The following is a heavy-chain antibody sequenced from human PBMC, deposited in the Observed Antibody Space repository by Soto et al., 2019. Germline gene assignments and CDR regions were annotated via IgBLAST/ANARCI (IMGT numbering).Heavy chain of an antibody. V-gene: IGHV1-18*01. J-gene: IGHJ3*01. CDR1: GYTFTSYG. Sequence: GASVKVCCKDSGYTFTSYGISWVREAKGEGLEWMGWISAYNGNTNYAQKLQGRVTMTTHTSPSTAYMELRSLRSAHSAVYYCPRTLVHAFDVWGQPTMVTVSS. CDR2: ISAYNGNT. CDR3: PRTLVHAFDV.